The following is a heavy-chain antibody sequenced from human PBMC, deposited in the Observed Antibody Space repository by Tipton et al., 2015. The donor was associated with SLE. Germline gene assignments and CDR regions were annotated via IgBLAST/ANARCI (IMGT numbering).Heavy chain of an antibody. V-gene: IGHV4-39*01. CDR3: ARHRRYCSSNSCYVAWFDP. J-gene: IGHJ5*02. CDR2: IYYSGTT. CDR1: GGSISNSGYY. D-gene: IGHD2-2*01. Sequence: GLVKPSETLSLICPVSGGSISNSGYYLGLIRQPPGKGLEWIGNIYYSGTTNYNPPLKSRVAISVDTSKSQVFLKLNSVTAADTAVYYCARHRRYCSSNSCYVAWFDPWGQGTLVTVSS.